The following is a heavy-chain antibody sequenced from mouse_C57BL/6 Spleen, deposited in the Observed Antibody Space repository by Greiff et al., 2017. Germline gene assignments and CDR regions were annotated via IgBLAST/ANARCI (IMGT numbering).Heavy chain of an antibody. D-gene: IGHD2-1*01. J-gene: IGHJ2*01. CDR1: GYSITSGYY. V-gene: IGHV3-6*01. CDR3: ARKDGNYYVDY. Sequence: DVQLQESGPGLVKPSQSLSLTCSVTGYSITSGYYWTWIRQFPGNKLEWMGYISYDGSNNYNPSLKNRISITRDTSKNPFFLKLNSVTTEDTATYYCARKDGNYYVDYWGQGTTLTVSS. CDR2: ISYDGSN.